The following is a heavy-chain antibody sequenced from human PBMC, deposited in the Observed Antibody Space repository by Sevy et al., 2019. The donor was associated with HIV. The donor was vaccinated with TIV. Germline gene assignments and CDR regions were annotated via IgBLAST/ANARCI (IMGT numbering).Heavy chain of an antibody. CDR3: ASGSLDSTGYPFDY. Sequence: GGSLRLSCAASGFTFSIYTMNWVRQAPGKGLEWVSSISSSSTDIYYADSVRGRFTISRDNAKNSLYLQMHSLRAEDTAVYYCASGSLDSTGYPFDYWGQGTLVTVSS. CDR2: ISSSSTDI. D-gene: IGHD3-22*01. J-gene: IGHJ4*02. V-gene: IGHV3-21*01. CDR1: GFTFSIYT.